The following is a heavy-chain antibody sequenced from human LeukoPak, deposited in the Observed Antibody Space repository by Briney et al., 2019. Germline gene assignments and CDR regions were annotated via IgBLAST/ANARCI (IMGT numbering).Heavy chain of an antibody. J-gene: IGHJ5*02. CDR1: GFTFSSYA. CDR3: AKGYSIVVVPAAPPGDP. D-gene: IGHD2-2*01. CDR2: ISGSGGST. Sequence: GGSLRLSCAASGFTFSSYAMSWVRQAPGKGLEWVSAISGSGGSTYYADSVKGRFTISRDNSKNTLYLQMNSLRAEDTAVYYCAKGYSIVVVPAAPPGDPWGQGTLVTVSS. V-gene: IGHV3-23*01.